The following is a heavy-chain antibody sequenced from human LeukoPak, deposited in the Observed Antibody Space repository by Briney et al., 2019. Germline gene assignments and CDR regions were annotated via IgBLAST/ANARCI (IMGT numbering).Heavy chain of an antibody. CDR3: ARGCNGYESYVYGMDV. J-gene: IGHJ6*04. CDR1: GFSFSDPY. Sequence: GGSLRHSCAASGFSFSDPYMDWVRDAPGKGLEWGGRIRDKAKRYNTEWAASVKGRWTLSRDYSKNLLYLQMNHLKTEDTAVYYCARGCNGYESYVYGMDVWGKGTTVTVSS. V-gene: IGHV3-72*01. CDR2: IRDKAKRYNT. D-gene: IGHD5-12*01.